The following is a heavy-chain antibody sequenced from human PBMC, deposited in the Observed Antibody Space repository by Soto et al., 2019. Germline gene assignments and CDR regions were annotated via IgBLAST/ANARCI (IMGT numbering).Heavy chain of an antibody. CDR3: AKAGEVAAAGSPDY. V-gene: IGHV3-23*01. CDR2: ISGSGGST. D-gene: IGHD6-13*01. Sequence: GGSLRLSCAASGFTFSSYAMSWVRQAPGKGLEWVSAISGSGGSTYYADSVKGRFTISRDNSKNTLYLQMNSLRAEDTAVDYCAKAGEVAAAGSPDYWGQGTLVTVSS. J-gene: IGHJ4*02. CDR1: GFTFSSYA.